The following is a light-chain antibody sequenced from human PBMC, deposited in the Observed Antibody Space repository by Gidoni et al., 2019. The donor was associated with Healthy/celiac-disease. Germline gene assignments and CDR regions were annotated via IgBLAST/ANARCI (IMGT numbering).Light chain of an antibody. CDR1: QSISSY. CDR2: AAS. J-gene: IGKJ1*01. Sequence: DIQMTQSPSSLSASVGDRVTITFRASQSISSYLNWYQQKPGKAPKLLIYAASSLQSGVPSRFSGRGSGTDFTLTISSLKPEDFATYYCKQSYSTPRTFGKXTKVEIK. CDR3: KQSYSTPRT. V-gene: IGKV1-39*01.